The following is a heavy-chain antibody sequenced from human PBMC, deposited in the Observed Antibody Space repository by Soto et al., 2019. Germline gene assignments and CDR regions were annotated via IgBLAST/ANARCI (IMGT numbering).Heavy chain of an antibody. CDR2: IWNDGNKK. CDR3: ARDTWIVSSITSLDY. V-gene: IGHV3-33*01. D-gene: IGHD1-26*01. J-gene: IGHJ4*02. CDR1: GFTFSTHG. Sequence: PVGSLRLSCAAFGFTFSTHGMHWVRQAPGKGLEWVALIWNDGNKKDYADSVKGRFTISRDNSKNILYLQMDSLRVEDTAVYFCARDTWIVSSITSLDYWGQGNLVTVSS.